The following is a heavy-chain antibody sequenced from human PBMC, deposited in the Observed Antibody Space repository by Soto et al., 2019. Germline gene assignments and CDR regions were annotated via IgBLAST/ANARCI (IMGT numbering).Heavy chain of an antibody. J-gene: IGHJ5*02. CDR3: ARDSITMVRGVIIADNWFDP. V-gene: IGHV4-30-4*01. CDR1: GGSISSGDYY. D-gene: IGHD3-10*01. CDR2: IYYSGST. Sequence: PSETLSLTCTVSGGSISSGDYYWSWIRQPPGKGLEWIGYIYYSGSTYYNPSLKSRVTISVDTSKNQLSLKLSSVTAADTAVYYCARDSITMVRGVIIADNWFDPWGQGTLVTV.